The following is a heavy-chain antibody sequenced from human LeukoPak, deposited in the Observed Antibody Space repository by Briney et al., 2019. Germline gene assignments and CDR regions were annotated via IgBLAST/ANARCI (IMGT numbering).Heavy chain of an antibody. J-gene: IGHJ5*02. V-gene: IGHV4-4*07. D-gene: IGHD1-26*01. CDR1: GDSMSGY. CDR3: ARSNSGSYGWFDP. Sequence: NPSETLSLTCTVSGDSMSGYWGWIRRPAGKGLEWIGRISNSGGTDYNPPLKSRIPMSVDTSKSQFSLKVRSMTAADTAVFYCARSNSGSYGWFDPWGQGTLVTVSS. CDR2: ISNSGGT.